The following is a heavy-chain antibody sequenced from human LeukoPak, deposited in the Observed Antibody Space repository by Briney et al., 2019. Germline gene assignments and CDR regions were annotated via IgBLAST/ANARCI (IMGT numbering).Heavy chain of an antibody. CDR2: IWYGGSNK. J-gene: IGHJ6*02. CDR3: ARGSFRSLPGPHHGMDV. D-gene: IGHD1-26*01. V-gene: IGHV3-33*01. Sequence: PGGSLRLSCAASAFPFSNHGMHWVRQAPGKGLEWVAVIWYGGSNKYYTDSVKGRFTISRDNSKNTVYLQMNSLRDEDTAVYYCARGSFRSLPGPHHGMDVWGQGTTATVSS. CDR1: AFPFSNHG.